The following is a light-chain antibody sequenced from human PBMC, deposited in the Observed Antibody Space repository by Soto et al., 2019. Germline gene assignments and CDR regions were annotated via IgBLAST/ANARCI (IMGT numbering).Light chain of an antibody. J-gene: IGLJ1*01. V-gene: IGLV1-47*01. CDR1: SSNIGSHY. CDR2: ENG. Sequence: QSVLTQPPSASGTPGQRVTISCSGSSSNIGSHYVFWYQQLPGTAPKLIIFENGQRPSGVPDRFSGSKSGTSASLAITGLRPEDEADYYCATWDDGLSGYVFATGTKVTVL. CDR3: ATWDDGLSGYV.